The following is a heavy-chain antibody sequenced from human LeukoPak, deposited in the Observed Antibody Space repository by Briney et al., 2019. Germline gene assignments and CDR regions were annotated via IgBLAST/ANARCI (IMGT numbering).Heavy chain of an antibody. J-gene: IGHJ4*02. V-gene: IGHV4-59*11. CDR1: GASISVHY. Sequence: SETLSLTCNVSGASISVHYWSWIRQPPGKGLEWIGNLYNSGSRTDYNPSLRSRASMSVDTSKNQVSLRLSSVTTADTAVYYCARLWYSSGWYYFDYWGQGTLVTVSS. D-gene: IGHD6-19*01. CDR3: ARLWYSSGWYYFDY. CDR2: LYNSGSRT.